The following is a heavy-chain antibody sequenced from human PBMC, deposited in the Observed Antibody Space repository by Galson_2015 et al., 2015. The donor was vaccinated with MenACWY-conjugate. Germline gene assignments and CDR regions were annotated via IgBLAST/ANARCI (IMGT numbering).Heavy chain of an antibody. J-gene: IGHJ6*02. Sequence: SLRLSCAASGFTFSNAWMSWVRQAPGKGLEWVVRIKSKTDGGTTDYAAPVKGRFTISRDDSKNTLYLQMNSLKTEDTAVYYCTTDYYYDSSGPDYYGMDVWGQGTTVTVSS. V-gene: IGHV3-15*01. D-gene: IGHD3-22*01. CDR1: GFTFSNAW. CDR2: IKSKTDGGTT. CDR3: TTDYYYDSSGPDYYGMDV.